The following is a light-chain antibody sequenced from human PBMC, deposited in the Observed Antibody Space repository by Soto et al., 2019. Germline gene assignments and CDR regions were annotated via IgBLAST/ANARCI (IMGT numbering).Light chain of an antibody. CDR1: QGISSN. Sequence: EIVMTQSPATLSVSPGERVTLSCRAGQGISSNLAWYQQKPGQGPRLLIYDASTRATGIPARFSGSGSGTEFTLTISSLQSEDFAVYHCQQYNTWPLTFGGGTKVEIK. J-gene: IGKJ4*01. CDR3: QQYNTWPLT. V-gene: IGKV3-15*01. CDR2: DAS.